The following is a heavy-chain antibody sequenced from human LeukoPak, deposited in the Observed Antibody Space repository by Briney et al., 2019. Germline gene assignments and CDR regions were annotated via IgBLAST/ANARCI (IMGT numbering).Heavy chain of an antibody. D-gene: IGHD1-26*01. CDR2: IYYSGST. CDR3: AGSGSVFWFDP. CDR1: GGSISSYY. J-gene: IGHJ5*02. V-gene: IGHV4-59*01. Sequence: PSETLSLTCTVSGGSISSYYWSWIRQPPGKGLEWIGYIYYSGSTNYNPSLKSRVTISVDTSKNQFSLKLSSVTAADTAVYYCAGSGSVFWFDPWGQGTLVTVSS.